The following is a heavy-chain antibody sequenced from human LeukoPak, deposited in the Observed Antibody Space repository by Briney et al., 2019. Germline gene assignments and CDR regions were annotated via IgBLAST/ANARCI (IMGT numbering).Heavy chain of an antibody. CDR3: AKGRVPGGY. V-gene: IGHV4-59*01. D-gene: IGHD1-1*01. Sequence: PSETLSLTCTVSGRSMSNSYWSWIRQPPGKGLEWIGSILYSGSTNYNPSLKSRVTISKDTSKNQFSLKLSSVTAADTAVYYCAKGRVPGGYWGQGTLVTVSS. CDR1: GRSMSNSY. J-gene: IGHJ4*02. CDR2: ILYSGST.